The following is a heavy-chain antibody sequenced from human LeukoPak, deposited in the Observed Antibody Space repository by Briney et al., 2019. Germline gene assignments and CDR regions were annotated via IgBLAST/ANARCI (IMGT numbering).Heavy chain of an antibody. CDR3: ATGGGGHWPHYGMDV. CDR2: SSSSGNII. Sequence: GGSLRLSCAASGFTFSDYYMNWIRQAPGKGLEWVSYSSSSGNIIYYADSVKGRFTISRDNAKNSLYLQMNSLRAEDTAVYYCATGGGGHWPHYGMDVWGQGTTVTVS. V-gene: IGHV3-11*01. CDR1: GFTFSDYY. J-gene: IGHJ6*02. D-gene: IGHD3-16*01.